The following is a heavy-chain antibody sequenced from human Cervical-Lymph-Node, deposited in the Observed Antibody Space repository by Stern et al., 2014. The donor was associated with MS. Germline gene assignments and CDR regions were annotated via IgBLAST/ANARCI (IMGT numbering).Heavy chain of an antibody. J-gene: IGHJ4*02. CDR3: AHRQGVHAPFDF. D-gene: IGHD3-16*01. V-gene: IGHV2-5*09. CDR1: GFSLTTSGVA. CDR2: IYWDDDK. Sequence: VTLRESGPTLVKPTQTLTLTCTFSGFSLTTSGVAVGWIRQPPGQALEWLALIYWDDDKWYSSSLKSRLTITKDTSKNQVVLIVTSMDPVDTATYYCAHRQGVHAPFDFWGQGTLVTVSS.